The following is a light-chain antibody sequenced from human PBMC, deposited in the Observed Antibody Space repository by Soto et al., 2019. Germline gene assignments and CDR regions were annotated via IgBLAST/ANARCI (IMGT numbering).Light chain of an antibody. V-gene: IGKV1-6*01. Sequence: AIQMTQSPSSLSASVGDRVTITCRASQVIINDLGWYQQKPGKAPKLLIYAASSLQSGVPSRFSGSGSGTDFTLTISSLQPEDFATYYCLQDYNYPVTFGQGTKVDI. J-gene: IGKJ1*01. CDR3: LQDYNYPVT. CDR2: AAS. CDR1: QVIIND.